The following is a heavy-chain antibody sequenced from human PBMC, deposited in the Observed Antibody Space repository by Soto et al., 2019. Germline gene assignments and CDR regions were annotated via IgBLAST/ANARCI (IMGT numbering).Heavy chain of an antibody. V-gene: IGHV3-33*05. Sequence: QVQLVESGGGVVQPGRSLRLSCAASGFTFSAYGIHWVRQAPGKGLEWVATISFDSRDKLFVDSMNGRLSISRENSRNTVYLQMDSLRAEDTAVYHCARVCVGDCGNAFDVWGQGTVVAVSS. CDR1: GFTFSAYG. CDR2: ISFDSRDK. D-gene: IGHD2-21*02. J-gene: IGHJ3*01. CDR3: ARVCVGDCGNAFDV.